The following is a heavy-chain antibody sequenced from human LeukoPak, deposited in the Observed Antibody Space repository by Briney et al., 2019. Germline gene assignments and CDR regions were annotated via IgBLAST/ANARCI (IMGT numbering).Heavy chain of an antibody. V-gene: IGHV1-2*04. Sequence: GASVTVSFTASGYTFTGYYMHWVRQAPGQELEWMGWINPNSGGTNYAQKFQGWVTMTRDTSISTAYMELSRLRSDDTAVYYCARGLPDYDFWSGYYPGWGAFDIWGQGTMVTVSS. D-gene: IGHD3-3*01. CDR1: GYTFTGYY. CDR3: ARGLPDYDFWSGYYPGWGAFDI. J-gene: IGHJ3*02. CDR2: INPNSGGT.